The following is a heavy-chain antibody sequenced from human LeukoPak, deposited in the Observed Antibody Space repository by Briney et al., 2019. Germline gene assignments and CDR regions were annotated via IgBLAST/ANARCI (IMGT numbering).Heavy chain of an antibody. D-gene: IGHD3-9*01. CDR2: ISAYSGNT. CDR1: GYTFTSYG. J-gene: IGHJ4*02. Sequence: ASVKVSCKASGYTFTSYGISWVRQAPGQGLEWMGWISAYSGNTNYAQKLQGRVTITTDTSTSTAYMELRSLRSDDTAVYYCARTGRGILTGYPDYWGQGTLVTVSS. V-gene: IGHV1-18*01. CDR3: ARTGRGILTGYPDY.